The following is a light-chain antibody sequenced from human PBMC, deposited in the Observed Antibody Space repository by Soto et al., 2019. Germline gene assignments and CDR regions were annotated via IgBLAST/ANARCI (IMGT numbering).Light chain of an antibody. CDR1: SSDMGPANL. V-gene: IGLV2-14*03. CDR2: DVI. Sequence: QSVLTPPPSVCCSPGQSLTVSCTGASSDMGPANLVSWYQHLPVRALKGIIFDVINRPSKVSNLFSICKSGITASLTISGLQADDEDEYLCISYKNDDTFLFGKGTKVTVL. CDR3: ISYKNDDTFL. J-gene: IGLJ1*01.